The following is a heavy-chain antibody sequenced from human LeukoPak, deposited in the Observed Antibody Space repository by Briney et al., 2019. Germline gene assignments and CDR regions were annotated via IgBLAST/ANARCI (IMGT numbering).Heavy chain of an antibody. CDR2: ISGNAGSA. Sequence: GGSLRLSCAASGFTLSSYAMSWVRQAPGKGLEWVSLISGNAGSAYYADSVKGRFTISRDITKNTLYLQMNSLRAEDTAVYYCAKDGLQFSEWLPPLGYWGQGTLVTVSS. CDR3: AKDGLQFSEWLPPLGY. V-gene: IGHV3-23*01. J-gene: IGHJ4*02. D-gene: IGHD3-3*01. CDR1: GFTLSSYA.